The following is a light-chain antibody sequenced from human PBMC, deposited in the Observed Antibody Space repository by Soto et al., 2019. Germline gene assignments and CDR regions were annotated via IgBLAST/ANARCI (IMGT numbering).Light chain of an antibody. J-gene: IGKJ4*01. V-gene: IGKV3-11*01. Sequence: EIVLTQSPATLSLSPGERATLSCRASQSVSSYLAWYQQKPGQAPRLLIYDASNRATGIPARFSGSGSGTDFTLTISSLGPEDFAVYYCHQRSTWPRAFGGGTKVEIK. CDR1: QSVSSY. CDR2: DAS. CDR3: HQRSTWPRA.